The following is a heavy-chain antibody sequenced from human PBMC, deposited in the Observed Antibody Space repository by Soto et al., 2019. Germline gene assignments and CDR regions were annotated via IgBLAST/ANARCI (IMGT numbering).Heavy chain of an antibody. D-gene: IGHD5-12*01. CDR2: ISAYNGNT. V-gene: IGHV1-18*01. CDR3: ARGGDVNYYHGMDV. Sequence: QVQLVQSGGEVKKPGASVKLSCTASGYTFTSYGISWVRQAPGQGLEWMGWISAYNGNTNYEKNVQGRVTKTTDTSPRTAYMDLRSLRSDDTAVYYCARGGDVNYYHGMDVWGQGTTVTVSS. J-gene: IGHJ6*02. CDR1: GYTFTSYG.